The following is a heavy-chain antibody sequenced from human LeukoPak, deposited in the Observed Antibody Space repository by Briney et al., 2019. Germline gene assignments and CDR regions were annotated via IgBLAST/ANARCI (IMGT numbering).Heavy chain of an antibody. CDR2: IYHSGST. D-gene: IGHD2/OR15-2a*01. J-gene: IGHJ2*01. CDR1: GGSISSNNW. V-gene: IGHV4-4*02. CDR3: ARGGRPSTFDL. Sequence: KSSETLPLTCAVSGGSISSNNWWSWVRQPPGKGLEWIGEIYHSGSTNYNPSLKSRVTISVDKSKNQFSLKLNSVTAADTAVYYCARGGRPSTFDLWGRGTLVSVSS.